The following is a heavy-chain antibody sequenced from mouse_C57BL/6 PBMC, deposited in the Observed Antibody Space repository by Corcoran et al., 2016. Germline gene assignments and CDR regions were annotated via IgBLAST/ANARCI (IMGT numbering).Heavy chain of an antibody. Sequence: EVQLQQSGPVLVKPGASVKMSCTASGYTFTDYYMNWVKQSHGKSLEWIGVINPYNGGTSYNQKFKGKATLTVDKSSSTAYMELNSLTSEDSAVYYCASPHYGSSYDAMDYWGQGTSVTVSS. CDR3: ASPHYGSSYDAMDY. CDR1: GYTFTDYY. CDR2: INPYNGGT. V-gene: IGHV1-19*01. D-gene: IGHD1-1*01. J-gene: IGHJ4*01.